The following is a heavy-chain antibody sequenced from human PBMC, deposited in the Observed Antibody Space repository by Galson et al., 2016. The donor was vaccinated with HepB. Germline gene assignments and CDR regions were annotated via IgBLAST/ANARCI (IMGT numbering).Heavy chain of an antibody. D-gene: IGHD3-22*01. J-gene: IGHJ3*02. V-gene: IGHV3-23*01. CDR3: AKDPNYYDSSGYIWGAFDI. CDR2: ISNSGGRT. CDR1: GFTFRSYA. Sequence: SLRLSCAASGFTFRSYAMTWVRQAPGKGLEWVSEISNSGGRTYYADSVKGRFTISRDNSKNTLSLQMNSLRAEDTAVYYCAKDPNYYDSSGYIWGAFDIWGQGTMVTGSS.